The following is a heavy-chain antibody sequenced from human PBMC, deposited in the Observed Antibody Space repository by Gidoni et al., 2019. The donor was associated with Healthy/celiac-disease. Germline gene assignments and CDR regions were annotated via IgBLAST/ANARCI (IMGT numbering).Heavy chain of an antibody. J-gene: IGHJ4*02. Sequence: EVQLVESGGGLVQPGGSLRISCAASGFTFSSYEMNWVRQAPGTGLVWVSYISSSGSTIYYADSVKGRFTISRDNAKNSLYLQMNSLRAEDTAVYYCARQDGSGHFDYWGQGTLVTVSS. D-gene: IGHD1-26*01. CDR1: GFTFSSYE. CDR2: ISSSGSTI. V-gene: IGHV3-48*03. CDR3: ARQDGSGHFDY.